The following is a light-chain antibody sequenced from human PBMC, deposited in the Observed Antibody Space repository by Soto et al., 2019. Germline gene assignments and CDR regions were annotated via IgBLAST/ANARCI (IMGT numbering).Light chain of an antibody. Sequence: QSALTQPPSASGSPGQSVTISCIGTSSDVGGYNYVSWYQQNPGKAPKLMIYEVSNRPSGVPDRFSGSKSGNTASLTVSGLQTEEEGDYYCTSYAGSNTVFGGGTKLTVL. J-gene: IGLJ2*01. CDR2: EVS. CDR1: SSDVGGYNY. CDR3: TSYAGSNTV. V-gene: IGLV2-8*01.